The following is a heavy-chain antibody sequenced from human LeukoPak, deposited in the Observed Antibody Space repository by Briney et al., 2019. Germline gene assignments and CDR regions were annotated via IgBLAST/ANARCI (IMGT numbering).Heavy chain of an antibody. CDR2: IKQDGSEK. CDR1: GFTFGSYG. V-gene: IGHV3-7*01. Sequence: GGSLRLSCAALGFTFGSYGMSWFRKPPGKGLDGLANIKQDGSEKYYVDSVKGRFTISRDNAKNSLYLQMNSLRAEDTAVYYCAREGRYFDWLPYDDAFDIWGQGTMVTVSS. J-gene: IGHJ3*02. CDR3: AREGRYFDWLPYDDAFDI. D-gene: IGHD3-9*01.